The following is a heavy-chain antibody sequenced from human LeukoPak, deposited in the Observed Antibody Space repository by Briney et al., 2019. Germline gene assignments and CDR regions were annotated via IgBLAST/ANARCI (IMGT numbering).Heavy chain of an antibody. CDR3: ARNSCPSGSCYDNRGYFDY. Sequence: SETLSLTCTVSGGPINTDYWNWIRQPPGKGLEWIGYIYYTGRTNYNPSFKSRLTISIDTSKNQFSLKLSSVTAADTAVYYCARNSCPSGSCYDNRGYFDYWGQGTLVTVSS. V-gene: IGHV4-59*08. CDR1: GGPINTDY. J-gene: IGHJ4*02. CDR2: IYYTGRT. D-gene: IGHD2-15*01.